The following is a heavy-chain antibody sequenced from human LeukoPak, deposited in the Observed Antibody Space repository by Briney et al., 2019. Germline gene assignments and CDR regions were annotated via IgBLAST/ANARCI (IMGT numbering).Heavy chain of an antibody. CDR2: FSYEGGNK. CDR1: VLIFSSYA. Sequence: ALRLSLAASVLIFSSYACHWLRQARGKGLAGVAVFSYEGGNKYYACSVKGRFTISRDNSKNTLYLQMNSLRAEDTAVYYCARDDPYGDYIDYWGQGTLVTVSS. V-gene: IGHV3-30*04. J-gene: IGHJ4*02. D-gene: IGHD4-17*01. CDR3: ARDDPYGDYIDY.